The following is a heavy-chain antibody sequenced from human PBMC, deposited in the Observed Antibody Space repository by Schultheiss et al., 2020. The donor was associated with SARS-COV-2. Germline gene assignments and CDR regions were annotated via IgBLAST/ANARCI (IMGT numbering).Heavy chain of an antibody. CDR2: INHSGST. Sequence: SETLSLTCTVSGGSISGYYWSWIRQPPGKGLEWIGEINHSGSTNYNPSLKSRVTISVDTSKNQFSLKLSSVTAADTAVYYCARGTYYYYSSGYYSTPMYYYYGMDVWGQGTTVTVSS. V-gene: IGHV4-34*01. CDR3: ARGTYYYYSSGYYSTPMYYYYGMDV. CDR1: GGSISGYY. D-gene: IGHD3-22*01. J-gene: IGHJ6*02.